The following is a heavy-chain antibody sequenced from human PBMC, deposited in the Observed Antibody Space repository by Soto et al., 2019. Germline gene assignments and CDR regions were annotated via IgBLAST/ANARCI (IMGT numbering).Heavy chain of an antibody. CDR2: ISYDGSNK. J-gene: IGHJ4*02. Sequence: PGGSLRLSCAASGFTFSSYGMHWVRQAPGKGLEWVAVISYDGSNKYYADSVKGRFTISRDNSKNTLYLQMNSLRAEDTAVYYCAKNRGKQWLVLIIDYWGQGTLVTVSS. V-gene: IGHV3-30*18. CDR3: AKNRGKQWLVLIIDY. D-gene: IGHD6-19*01. CDR1: GFTFSSYG.